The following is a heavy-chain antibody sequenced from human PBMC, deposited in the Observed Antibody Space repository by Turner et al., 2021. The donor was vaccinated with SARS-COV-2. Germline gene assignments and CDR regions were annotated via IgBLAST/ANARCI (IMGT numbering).Heavy chain of an antibody. Sequence: QVQLQQGAAGLLKPSETLSLTCAAFGGSSIGSYWTWIRQSPGKGLEWMGEISQSGSTTYSPCLKSRVTLSGDRSKIQFSLRLSSVTAADTAVYYCTRVNYGGVTVRDYYSYYGMDVWGQGTTVTVS. CDR3: TRVNYGGVTVRDYYSYYGMDV. D-gene: IGHD2-21*02. CDR2: ISQSGST. CDR1: GGSSIGSY. J-gene: IGHJ6*02. V-gene: IGHV4-34*01.